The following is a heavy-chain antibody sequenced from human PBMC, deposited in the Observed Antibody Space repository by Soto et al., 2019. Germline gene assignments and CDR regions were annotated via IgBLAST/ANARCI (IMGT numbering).Heavy chain of an antibody. CDR1: GGSFSGYY. J-gene: IGHJ3*01. CDR3: ARGGQLGLGV. D-gene: IGHD1-1*01. V-gene: IGHV4-34*01. CDR2: INHSGST. Sequence: SETLSLTCAVYGGSFSGYYWSWIRQPPGKGLEWIGEINHSGSTNYNPSLKSRVTISVDTSKNQFSLKRSSVTAADTAVYYCARGGQLGLGVWGQGTMVTVSS.